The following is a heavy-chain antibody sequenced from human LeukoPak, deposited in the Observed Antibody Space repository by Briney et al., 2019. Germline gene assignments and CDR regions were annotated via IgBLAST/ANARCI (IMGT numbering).Heavy chain of an antibody. Sequence: SETLSLTCTVSGGSISSGGYYWSWIRQHPGKGLEWIGYIYYSGSTYYNPSLKSRVTISVDTSKNQFSLKLSSVTAADTAVYYCARDRDYCDSSLDYWGQGTLVTVSS. J-gene: IGHJ4*02. CDR3: ARDRDYCDSSLDY. CDR2: IYYSGST. CDR1: GGSISSGGYY. V-gene: IGHV4-31*03. D-gene: IGHD3-22*01.